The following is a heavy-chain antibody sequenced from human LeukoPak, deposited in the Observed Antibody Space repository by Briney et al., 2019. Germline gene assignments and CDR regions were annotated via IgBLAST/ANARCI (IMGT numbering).Heavy chain of an antibody. CDR2: INPNSGGT. D-gene: IGHD3-10*01. CDR1: GYTFTAYY. CDR3: ARDLYGSGSYLFDP. J-gene: IGHJ5*02. Sequence: GASVKVSRKASGYTFTAYYLHWVRQAPGQGLEWMGWINPNSGGTNYAQKFQGRVTMTRDTSISTAYMELSRLRSDDTAVYYCARDLYGSGSYLFDPWGQGTLVTVSS. V-gene: IGHV1-2*02.